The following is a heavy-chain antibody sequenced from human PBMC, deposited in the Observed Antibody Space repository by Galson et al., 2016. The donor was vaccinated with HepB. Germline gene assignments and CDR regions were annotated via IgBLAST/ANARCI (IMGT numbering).Heavy chain of an antibody. CDR2: ISPNGGST. V-gene: IGHV1-2*06. CDR3: ARGGAPKGGAMDY. J-gene: IGHJ4*02. Sequence: SLRVSCTASGYTFSGYDMHWVRQAPGQGLEWVGRISPNGGSTNYAQTVKGRFTMTRDKSINTLHMEMSRLKADDTAVYYCARGGAPKGGAMDYWGQGTLVTVSS. D-gene: IGHD1-26*01. CDR1: GYTFSGYD.